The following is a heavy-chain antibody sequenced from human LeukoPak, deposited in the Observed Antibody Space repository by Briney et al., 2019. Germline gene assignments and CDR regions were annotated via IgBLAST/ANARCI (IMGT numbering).Heavy chain of an antibody. J-gene: IGHJ4*02. Sequence: SETLSLTCTVSGGSISSGDYYWSWIRQPPGKGLEWIGYIYYSGSTYYNPSLKSRVTISVDTSKNQFSLKLSSVTATDTAVYYCARGYYYDSSGYWGDWGQGTLVTVSS. V-gene: IGHV4-30-4*01. CDR3: ARGYYYDSSGYWGD. CDR1: GGSISSGDYY. D-gene: IGHD3-22*01. CDR2: IYYSGST.